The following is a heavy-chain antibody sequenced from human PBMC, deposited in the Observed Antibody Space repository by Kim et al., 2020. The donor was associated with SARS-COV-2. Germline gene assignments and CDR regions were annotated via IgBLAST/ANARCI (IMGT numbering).Heavy chain of an antibody. CDR2: INPSGGST. Sequence: ASVKVSCKASGYTFTSYYMHWVRQAPGQGLEWMGIINPSGGSTSYAQKFQGRVTMTRDTSTSTVYMELSSLGSEDTAVYYCARDRGARVVTASQYYYYYYGMDVWGQGTTVTVSS. V-gene: IGHV1-46*01. D-gene: IGHD2-21*02. CDR1: GYTFTSYY. CDR3: ARDRGARVVTASQYYYYYYGMDV. J-gene: IGHJ6*02.